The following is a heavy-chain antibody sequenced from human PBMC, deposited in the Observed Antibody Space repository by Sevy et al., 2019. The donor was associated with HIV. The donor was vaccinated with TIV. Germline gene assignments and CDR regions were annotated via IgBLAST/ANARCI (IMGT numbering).Heavy chain of an antibody. CDR2: MNPNNGDT. D-gene: IGHD2-21*02. Sequence: ASVKVSCKASGYSFARYDINWVRQATGQGLEWMGRMNPNNGDTVYTQKFQGRLTMTRDTSITTAYMELSNLRSEDTAVYYCARDYGGDSVCLRYWGQGTLVTVSS. CDR1: GYSFARYD. V-gene: IGHV1-8*01. J-gene: IGHJ4*02. CDR3: ARDYGGDSVCLRY.